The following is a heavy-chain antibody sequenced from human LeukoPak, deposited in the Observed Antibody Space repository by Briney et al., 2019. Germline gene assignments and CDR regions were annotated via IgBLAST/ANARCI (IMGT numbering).Heavy chain of an antibody. Sequence: GGALQIPFKGSGCLFTSYWIGWVRPMPGKGLGGRGVFYPGDSDTRYSPSFQGQVTISADKSISTAYLQWSSLKASDTAMYYCARWRMNCSSTSCYGGDYFDSWGQGTLVTVSS. V-gene: IGHV5-51*01. CDR1: GCLFTSYW. J-gene: IGHJ4*02. D-gene: IGHD2-2*01. CDR3: ARWRMNCSSTSCYGGDYFDS. CDR2: FYPGDSDT.